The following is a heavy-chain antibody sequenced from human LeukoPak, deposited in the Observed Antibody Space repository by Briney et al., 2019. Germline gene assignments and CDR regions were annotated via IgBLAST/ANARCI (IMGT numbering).Heavy chain of an antibody. D-gene: IGHD1-26*01. CDR2: MNPNSSNT. CDR3: ASQVGAPGWFDP. CDR1: GYTFTSYD. V-gene: IGHV1-8*03. Sequence: ASVKVSCKASGYTFTSYDINWLRQPTGQGLEWMVWMNPNSSNTGYAHQFHGRVTIMWNTSISTAYMELSSLRSEDTPVYYCASQVGAPGWFDPWGQGTLVTVSS. J-gene: IGHJ5*02.